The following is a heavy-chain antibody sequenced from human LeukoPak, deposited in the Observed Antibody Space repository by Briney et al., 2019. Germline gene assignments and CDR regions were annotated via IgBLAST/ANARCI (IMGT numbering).Heavy chain of an antibody. CDR3: AKDDTGGSSGYSYVDY. CDR1: GFTFSSYA. D-gene: IGHD5-18*01. CDR2: ISYDGSNK. Sequence: PGGSLRLSCAASGFTFSSYAMHWVRQAPGKGLEWVAVISYDGSNKYYADSVKGRFTISRDNSKNTLYLQMNSLRAEDTALYYCAKDDTGGSSGYSYVDYWGQGTLVTVSS. J-gene: IGHJ4*02. V-gene: IGHV3-30*04.